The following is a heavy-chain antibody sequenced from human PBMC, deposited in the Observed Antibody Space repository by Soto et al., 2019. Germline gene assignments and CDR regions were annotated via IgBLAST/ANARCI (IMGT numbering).Heavy chain of an antibody. D-gene: IGHD6-6*01. CDR2: IYSGGST. J-gene: IGHJ6*02. Sequence: PGGSLRLSCAASGFTVSSNYMSWVRQAPGKGLEWVSVIYSGGSTYYADSVKGRFTISRDNSKNTLYLQMTSLRAEDTAVYYCARVEYSSSSDYGMDVWGQGTTVTVS. CDR3: ARVEYSSSSDYGMDV. V-gene: IGHV3-53*01. CDR1: GFTVSSNY.